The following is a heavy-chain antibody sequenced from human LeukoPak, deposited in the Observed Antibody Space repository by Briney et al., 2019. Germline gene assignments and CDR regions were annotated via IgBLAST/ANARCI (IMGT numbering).Heavy chain of an antibody. CDR2: ISGSGGST. CDR1: GFTFSSYA. J-gene: IGHJ4*02. Sequence: GGALRLSCAASGFTFSSYAMSWVRQAPGKGLEWVSAISGSGGSTYYADSVKGRFTISRDNSKNTLYLQMNSLRAEDTAVYYCAKIGVGPLQIDYWGQGTLVTVSS. CDR3: AKIGVGPLQIDY. D-gene: IGHD3-10*01. V-gene: IGHV3-23*01.